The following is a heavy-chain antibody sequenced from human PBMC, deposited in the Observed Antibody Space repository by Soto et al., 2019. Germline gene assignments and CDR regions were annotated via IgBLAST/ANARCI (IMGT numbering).Heavy chain of an antibody. D-gene: IGHD3-16*01. CDR1: GGSISSSSYY. CDR2: IYHSGST. CDR3: ARQTGGFGYYFGY. Sequence: QLQLQESGPGLVKPSETLSLTCTVSGGSISSSSYYWGCIRQPPGKELEWIGAIYHSGSTYYHPSLTSRVTISVDTSKNHFSRRLTSLPAADTAVYFCARQTGGFGYYFGYWGQGTLVTVSS. V-gene: IGHV4-39*01. J-gene: IGHJ4*02.